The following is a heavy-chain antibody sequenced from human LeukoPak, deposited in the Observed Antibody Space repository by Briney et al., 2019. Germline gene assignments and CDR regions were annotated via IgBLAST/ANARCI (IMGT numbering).Heavy chain of an antibody. CDR2: INNDGSST. D-gene: IGHD3-16*01. J-gene: IGHJ4*02. V-gene: IGHV3-74*01. CDR1: GFTFSTYW. Sequence: PGGSLRLSCAASGFTFSTYWMHWVRQAPGKGLVWVARINNDGSSTNYADSVKGRFTISRDNAENTLYLQMNSLRAEDTAVYFCARGGSPAPFDYWGQGTLVTVSS. CDR3: ARGGSPAPFDY.